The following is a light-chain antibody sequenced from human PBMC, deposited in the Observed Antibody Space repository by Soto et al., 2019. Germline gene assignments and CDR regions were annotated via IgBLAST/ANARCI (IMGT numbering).Light chain of an antibody. CDR1: HNLDKW. V-gene: IGKV1-5*03. CDR3: QQYNTFLT. J-gene: IGKJ4*01. Sequence: DMHMTQSPSTLSSSVVDRVTITFRASHNLDKWLAWYQQKPGKAPKLLIYEASSLQSGVASRFSGSGSGTEFTLTITSLQPDDFATYYCQQYNTFLTFGGGTKVDI. CDR2: EAS.